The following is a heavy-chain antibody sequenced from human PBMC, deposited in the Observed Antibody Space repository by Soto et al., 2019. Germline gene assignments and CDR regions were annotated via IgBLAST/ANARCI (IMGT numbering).Heavy chain of an antibody. Sequence: QITLKESGPTLVRPTQTLTLTCTFSGFSLTTTGVGVGWIRQPQGAALDWLAVIYWDDDRPYSPSLRSRLTITKDTSKNQVVLTMTNMDPVDTATYYCAHIIITYGGVIGADAFDFWGQGTLVTVSS. J-gene: IGHJ3*01. D-gene: IGHD3-16*02. CDR3: AHIIITYGGVIGADAFDF. V-gene: IGHV2-5*02. CDR2: IYWDDDR. CDR1: GFSLTTTGVG.